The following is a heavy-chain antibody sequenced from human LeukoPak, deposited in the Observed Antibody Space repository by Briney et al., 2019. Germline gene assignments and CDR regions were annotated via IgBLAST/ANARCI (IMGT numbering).Heavy chain of an antibody. J-gene: IGHJ3*01. Sequence: SETLSLTCTVSGGSISGSSYYWGWVRQSPGKGLEWIGSIYQSGSTYYNPSLKSRVTISVDTSKNHFSLRLTSVTAADTAVYYCARGHGSGCHTYAFEFWGQGTMVTISS. CDR3: ARGHGSGCHTYAFEF. CDR1: GGSISGSSYY. CDR2: IYQSGST. V-gene: IGHV4-39*07. D-gene: IGHD3-10*01.